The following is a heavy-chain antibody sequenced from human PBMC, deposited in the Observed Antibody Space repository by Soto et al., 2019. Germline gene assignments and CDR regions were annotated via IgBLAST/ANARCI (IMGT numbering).Heavy chain of an antibody. V-gene: IGHV5-51*01. D-gene: IGHD2-2*01. Sequence: GESLKISCKGSGYSFTSYWIGWVRQMPGKGLEWLGIIYPGDSDTRYSPSFQGKVTISADKSISTAYLQWSSLKAWDTAMYYCAGHRVPAARLYMDVWGKGTTVTVSS. J-gene: IGHJ6*03. CDR3: AGHRVPAARLYMDV. CDR1: GYSFTSYW. CDR2: IYPGDSDT.